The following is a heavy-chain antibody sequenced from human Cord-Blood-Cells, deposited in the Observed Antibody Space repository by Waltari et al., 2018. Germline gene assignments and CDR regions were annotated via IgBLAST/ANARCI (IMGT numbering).Heavy chain of an antibody. J-gene: IGHJ2*01. V-gene: IGHV1-69*01. CDR3: AIGSDIVVVPAAIDWYFDL. Sequence: VQLVQSGAEVKKPGSSVKVSCNAYGGTFSSHAISWWRQASGPGLEWMGGIIPIFGTANYAQKFQGRVTITADESTSTAYMELSSLRSEDTAVYYCAIGSDIVVVPAAIDWYFDLWGRGTLVTVSS. D-gene: IGHD2-2*01. CDR1: GGTFSSHA. CDR2: IIPIFGTA.